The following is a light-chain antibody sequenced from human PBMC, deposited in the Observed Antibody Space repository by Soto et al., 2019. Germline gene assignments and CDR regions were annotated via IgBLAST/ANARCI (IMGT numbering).Light chain of an antibody. CDR1: QSVTVN. V-gene: IGKV3-11*01. CDR2: DTS. CDR3: QQRSS. Sequence: EILLTQSPSTLSLSPGEGVTLSCRASQSVTVNSLAWYQQKPGQAPRLLIYDTSDRATGIPARFSGSGSGTDFTLTISSLEPDDFAVYYCQQRSSFGQGTRLEIK. J-gene: IGKJ5*01.